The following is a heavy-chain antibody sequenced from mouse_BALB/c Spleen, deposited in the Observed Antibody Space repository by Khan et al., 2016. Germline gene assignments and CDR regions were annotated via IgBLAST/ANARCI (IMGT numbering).Heavy chain of an antibody. CDR3: AGELGWFAY. V-gene: IGHV3-2*02. Sequence: EVELVESGPGLVKPSQSLSLTCTVTGYSITSDYAWNWIRQFPGNKLEWMGYISYSGSTSYNPSLKSRISITRDTSKNQIFLRLNSVTTEDTATYYCAGELGWFAYWGQGTLVTVSA. CDR2: ISYSGST. D-gene: IGHD4-1*01. CDR1: GYSITSDYA. J-gene: IGHJ3*01.